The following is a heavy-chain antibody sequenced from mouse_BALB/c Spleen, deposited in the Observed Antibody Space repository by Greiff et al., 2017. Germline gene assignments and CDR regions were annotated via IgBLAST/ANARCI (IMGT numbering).Heavy chain of an antibody. CDR2: ISYSGST. J-gene: IGHJ2*01. Sequence: EVQLVESGPGLVKPSQSLSLTCTVTGYSITSDYAWNWIRQFPGNKLEWMGYISYSGSTSYNPSLKSRISITRDTSKNQFFLQLNSVTTEDTATYYCATGYYFDYWGQGTTLTVSS. CDR3: ATGYYFDY. V-gene: IGHV3-2*02. D-gene: IGHD4-1*01. CDR1: GYSITSDYA.